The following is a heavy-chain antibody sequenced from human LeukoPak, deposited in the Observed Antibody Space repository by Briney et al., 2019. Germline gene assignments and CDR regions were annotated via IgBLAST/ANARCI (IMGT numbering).Heavy chain of an antibody. D-gene: IGHD2/OR15-2a*01. CDR2: IIPIFGTA. CDR3: ARVGTPVLQFWAHNWFDP. CDR1: GGTFSSYA. Sequence: GASVKVSCKASGGTFSSYAISWVRQAPGQGLEWMGGIIPIFGTANYAQKFQGRVTITADESTSTAYMELSSLRSEDTAVYYCARVGTPVLQFWAHNWFDPWGQGTLVTVSS. J-gene: IGHJ5*02. V-gene: IGHV1-69*13.